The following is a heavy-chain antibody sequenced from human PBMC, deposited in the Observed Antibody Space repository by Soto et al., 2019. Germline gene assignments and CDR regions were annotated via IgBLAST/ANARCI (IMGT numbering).Heavy chain of an antibody. CDR1: GFTFNRYS. CDR2: ISSTTNYI. V-gene: IGHV3-21*06. Sequence: GPLRLSCAASGFTFNRYSMNWVRQAPGKGLEWVSSISSTTNYIYYGDSMKGRFTISRDNAKNSLYLEMNSLRAEDTAVYYCARESEDLTSNFDYWGQETRVTVSS. J-gene: IGHJ4*01. CDR3: ARESEDLTSNFDY.